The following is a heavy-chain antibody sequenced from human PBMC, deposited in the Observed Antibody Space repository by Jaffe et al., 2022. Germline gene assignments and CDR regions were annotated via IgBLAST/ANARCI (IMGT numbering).Heavy chain of an antibody. CDR1: GFTSNKYW. J-gene: IGHJ3*01. CDR3: ARDEHGVNAFDA. V-gene: IGHV3-74*01. Sequence: EVQLVESGGGLVPPGGSLRLSCAASGFTSNKYWMNWVRQAPGKGLVWVSRIHGTADAMNYADSVKGRFTISRDDAENTLYLQMNSLTAEDTAVYYCARDEHGVNAFDAWGQGTMVTVSS. D-gene: IGHD4-17*01. CDR2: IHGTADAM.